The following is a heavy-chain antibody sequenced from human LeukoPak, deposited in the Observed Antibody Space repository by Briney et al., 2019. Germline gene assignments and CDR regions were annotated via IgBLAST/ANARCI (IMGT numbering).Heavy chain of an antibody. CDR1: GFTFSSYG. V-gene: IGHV3-30*18. D-gene: IGHD6-19*01. CDR3: AKDLGGYSSGWFLD. CDR2: ISNDGSNA. J-gene: IGHJ4*02. Sequence: GGSLRLSCAASGFTFSSYGMHWVRQAPGKGLEWVAVISNDGSNAYYADSVKGRFTISRDNSKNTLYLQMNSLRTEDTAVYYCAKDLGGYSSGWFLDWGQGTLVTVSS.